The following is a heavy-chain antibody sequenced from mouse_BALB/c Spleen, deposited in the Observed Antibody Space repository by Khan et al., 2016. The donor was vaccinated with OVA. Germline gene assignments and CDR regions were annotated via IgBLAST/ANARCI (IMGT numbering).Heavy chain of an antibody. CDR3: AKTNCDYYAMDY. Sequence: VQLQESGAELAKPGASVKMSCKSSGYTFTTYWMHWVKQRPGQGLEWIRYINPSTGYTDYNQKFKDEATLTADKSSSTAYMQLSSLTSEDSAVYYCAKTNCDYYAMDYWGQGTSVTVSS. CDR1: GYTFTTYW. V-gene: IGHV1-7*01. J-gene: IGHJ4*01. D-gene: IGHD4-1*01. CDR2: INPSTGYT.